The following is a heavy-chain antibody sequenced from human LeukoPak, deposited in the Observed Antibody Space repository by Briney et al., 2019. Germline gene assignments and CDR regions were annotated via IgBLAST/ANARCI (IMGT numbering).Heavy chain of an antibody. CDR2: IWYDGSNK. J-gene: IGHJ4*02. CDR1: GFTFSSYG. Sequence: PGGSLRLSCAASGFTFSSYGMHWVRQAPGKGLEWVAVIWYDGSNKYYADSVKGRFTISRDNSKNTLYLQMNSLRAEDTAVYYCARDNLGYCSSTSCTLDYWGQGTLVTVSS. CDR3: ARDNLGYCSSTSCTLDY. D-gene: IGHD2-2*01. V-gene: IGHV3-33*01.